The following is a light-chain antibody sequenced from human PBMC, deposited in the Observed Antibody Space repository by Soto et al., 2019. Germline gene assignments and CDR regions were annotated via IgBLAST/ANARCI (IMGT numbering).Light chain of an antibody. CDR1: SSNIGTNA. J-gene: IGLJ2*01. CDR3: AAWDGSLNGVV. CDR2: NNN. V-gene: IGLV1-44*01. Sequence: QSVLTQPPSASGTPGQRVTISCSGSSSNIGTNAVNWYQQLPGTAPKLLIYNNNQRPSGVPERFSGSKSGTSASLAISGLQYEDEADYYCAAWDGSLNGVVFGEGTKVTVL.